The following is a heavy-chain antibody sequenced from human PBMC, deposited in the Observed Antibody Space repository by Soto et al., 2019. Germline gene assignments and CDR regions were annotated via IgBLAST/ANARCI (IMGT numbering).Heavy chain of an antibody. CDR2: INSNTGGT. Sequence: ASVKVSCKASGYTFKDYFLHWVRQAPGQGLEWMGWINSNTGGTNYAQKFQGRVTMTRDTPISTAYMELNRLTSDDTAVYHCARESVVTGTHHFDYWGQGTLVTVSS. J-gene: IGHJ4*02. V-gene: IGHV1-2*02. CDR1: GYTFKDYF. D-gene: IGHD1-7*01. CDR3: ARESVVTGTHHFDY.